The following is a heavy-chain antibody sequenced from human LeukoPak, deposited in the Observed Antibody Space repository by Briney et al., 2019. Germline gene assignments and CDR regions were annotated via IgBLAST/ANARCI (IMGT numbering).Heavy chain of an antibody. D-gene: IGHD3-10*01. CDR2: IYSGGST. V-gene: IGHV3-53*01. CDR1: GFTVSSNY. CDR3: ASGSGSYRTPDYYMDV. J-gene: IGHJ6*03. Sequence: GGSLRLSCAASGFTVSSNYMSWVRQAPGKGLEWVSVIYSGGSTYYADSVKGRFTISRDNSKNTLYLQMNSLRAEDTAVYYCASGSGSYRTPDYYMDVWGTGTTVTVSS.